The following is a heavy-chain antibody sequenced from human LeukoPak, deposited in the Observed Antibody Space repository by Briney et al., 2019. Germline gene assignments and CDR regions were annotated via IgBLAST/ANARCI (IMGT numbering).Heavy chain of an antibody. CDR3: VRLSWELGDGGVT. V-gene: IGHV3-74*01. Sequence: GGSLRLSCATSGFTFTTFWMHWVRQAPGKGLVWISRIDTDGSSTTYADSVRGRFTISRDNAKNTLYLQMNSLRAEDTAVYYCVRLSWELGDGGVTWGQGTLVTVSS. D-gene: IGHD1-26*01. J-gene: IGHJ5*02. CDR1: GFTFTTFW. CDR2: IDTDGSST.